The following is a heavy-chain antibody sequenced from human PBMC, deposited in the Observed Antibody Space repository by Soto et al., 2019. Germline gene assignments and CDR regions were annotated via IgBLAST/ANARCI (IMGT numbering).Heavy chain of an antibody. J-gene: IGHJ6*02. V-gene: IGHV1-18*01. CDR1: GYTFTSYG. Sequence: ASVKVSCKASGYTFTSYGISWVRQAPGQGLEWMGWISAYNGNTNYAQKLQGRVTMTTDTSTSTAYMELRSLRSDDTAVYYCARDRVGIFGAVSSYYYYYGMDVWGQGTTVTVSS. CDR3: ARDRVGIFGAVSSYYYYYGMDV. CDR2: ISAYNGNT. D-gene: IGHD3-3*01.